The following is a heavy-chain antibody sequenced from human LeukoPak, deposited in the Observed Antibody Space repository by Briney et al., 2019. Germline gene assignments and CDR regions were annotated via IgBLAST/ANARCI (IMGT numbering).Heavy chain of an antibody. Sequence: SETLSLTCTVSGGSISSSSYYWGWIRQPPGKGLEWIGSIYYSGSTYYNPSLKSRVTISVDTSKNQFSLKLSSVTAADTAVYYCGRYGSGSHEAFDYWGQGTLVTVSS. CDR1: GGSISSSSYY. CDR2: IYYSGST. D-gene: IGHD3-10*01. V-gene: IGHV4-39*01. J-gene: IGHJ4*02. CDR3: GRYGSGSHEAFDY.